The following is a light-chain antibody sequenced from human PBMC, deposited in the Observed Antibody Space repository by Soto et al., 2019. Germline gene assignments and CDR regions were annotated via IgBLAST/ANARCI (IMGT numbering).Light chain of an antibody. CDR1: QSVSTW. V-gene: IGKV1-5*01. J-gene: IGKJ1*01. CDR2: GVS. CDR3: QQYDNSRT. Sequence: DIQLTQSPSTLSASVGDRVTITCRASQSVSTWLAWYQQKPGRAPRLLIYGVSNLESGVPSRFSGTGSGTEFTLTITSLQPEDFAIYYCQQYDNSRTFGQGTKVDIK.